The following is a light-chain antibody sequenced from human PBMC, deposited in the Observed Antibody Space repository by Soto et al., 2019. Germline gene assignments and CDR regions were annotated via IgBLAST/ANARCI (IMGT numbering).Light chain of an antibody. Sequence: AIQMTQSPSSLSASVGDRVTITCRASQDISNALGWYQQKPGKAPKVLIYAASNLRSGVPSRFSGTGSGTDFTLTINSLQPEDFATYYCLQDFTYPWTFGQGTKLDIK. V-gene: IGKV1-6*02. CDR3: LQDFTYPWT. CDR2: AAS. CDR1: QDISNA. J-gene: IGKJ1*01.